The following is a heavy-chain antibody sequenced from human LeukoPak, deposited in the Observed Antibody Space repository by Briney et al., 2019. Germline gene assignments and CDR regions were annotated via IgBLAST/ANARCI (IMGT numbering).Heavy chain of an antibody. D-gene: IGHD3-22*01. CDR2: ISAYNGNT. V-gene: IGHV1-18*01. CDR3: ARDGRVYDSSGPGGY. CDR1: GYTFTSYG. J-gene: IGHJ4*02. Sequence: ASVKVSCKASGYTFTSYGISWVRQAPGQGLEWMGWISAYNGNTNYAQKLQGRVTMTTDTSTSTAYMDLRSLRSDDTAVYYCARDGRVYDSSGPGGYWGQGTLVTVSS.